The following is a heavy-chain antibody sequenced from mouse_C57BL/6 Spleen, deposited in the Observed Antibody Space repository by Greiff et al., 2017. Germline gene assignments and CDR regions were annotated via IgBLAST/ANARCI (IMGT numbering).Heavy chain of an antibody. CDR2: IDPSDSYT. J-gene: IGHJ3*01. V-gene: IGHV1-69*01. Sequence: QVQLQQPGAELVMPGASVKLSCKASGYTFTSYWMHWVKQRPGQGLEWIGEIDPSDSYTNYNQKFKGKSTLTVDKSSSTAYMQLSSLTSEDSAVYYCARGERTYCNLFAYWGQGTLVTVSA. CDR3: ARGERTYCNLFAY. CDR1: GYTFTSYW. D-gene: IGHD2-1*01.